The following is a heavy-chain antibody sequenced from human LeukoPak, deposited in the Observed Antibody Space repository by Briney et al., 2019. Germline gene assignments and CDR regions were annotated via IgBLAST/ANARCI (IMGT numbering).Heavy chain of an antibody. J-gene: IGHJ6*02. Sequence: PGGSLRLSCAASGFTFSSYAMHWVRQAPGKGLEWVAVISYDGSNKYYADSVKGRFTISRDNSKNTLYLQMNSLRAEDTAVYYCASSPRGEVYYYYGMDVWGQGTTVTVSS. CDR2: ISYDGSNK. V-gene: IGHV3-30-3*01. CDR1: GFTFSSYA. CDR3: ASSPRGEVYYYYGMDV. D-gene: IGHD3-10*01.